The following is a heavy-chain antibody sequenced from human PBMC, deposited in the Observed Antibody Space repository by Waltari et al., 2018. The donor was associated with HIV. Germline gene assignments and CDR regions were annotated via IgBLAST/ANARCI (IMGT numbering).Heavy chain of an antibody. D-gene: IGHD2-8*01. CDR2: IKTKTDGGTT. CDR1: GFTFSDAW. CDR3: GPNYFDY. J-gene: IGHJ4*02. V-gene: IGHV3-15*01. Sequence: EVQLVESGGGLVKPGGSLRLSCEASGFTFSDAWMSWVRQAPGKGLEWVGRIKTKTDGGTTDYATPVKGRFIISRDDSKNTLFLQMSSLKTEDTAVYYCGPNYFDYWGQGTLVTVSS.